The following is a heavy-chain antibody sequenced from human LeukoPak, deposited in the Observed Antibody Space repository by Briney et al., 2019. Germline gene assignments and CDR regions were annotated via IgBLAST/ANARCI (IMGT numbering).Heavy chain of an antibody. CDR1: GFTFSSNA. V-gene: IGHV3-23*01. D-gene: IGHD6-19*01. Sequence: PGGSLRLSCAASGFTFSSNAMSWVRQAPGKGLEWVSTINSSGGSTYYADSVKGRFTISGDNSKNTLYLQMNSLRAEDTAIYYCARDLGSTGWYYFDYWGQGTLATVSS. J-gene: IGHJ4*02. CDR2: INSSGGST. CDR3: ARDLGSTGWYYFDY.